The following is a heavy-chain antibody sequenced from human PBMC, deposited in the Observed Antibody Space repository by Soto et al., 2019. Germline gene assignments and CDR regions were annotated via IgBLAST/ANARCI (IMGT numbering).Heavy chain of an antibody. CDR2: ISYDGSNQ. J-gene: IGHJ6*02. CDR3: VNYSTPPDDRTGYHCDMDV. D-gene: IGHD3-9*01. Sequence: PGGSLRLSCAASGFTFSSYGMHWVRQAPGKGLEWVAVISYDGSNQYYGDSGKDRFTISRDNSKDTVYLQMNSLIVEVMAVYYCVNYSTPPDDRTGYHCDMDVWGQGTMVTVSS. CDR1: GFTFSSYG. V-gene: IGHV3-30*18.